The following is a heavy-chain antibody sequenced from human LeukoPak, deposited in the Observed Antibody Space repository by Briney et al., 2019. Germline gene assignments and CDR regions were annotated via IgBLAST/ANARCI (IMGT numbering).Heavy chain of an antibody. CDR1: GFSFSDAW. CDR3: AKDPYSSGPYNWFDP. D-gene: IGHD6-19*01. CDR2: IESKTDGGTT. J-gene: IGHJ5*02. V-gene: IGHV3-15*04. Sequence: PGGSLRLSCAVSGFSFSDAWMSWVRQTPGKGLEWVGRIESKTDGGTTDYAALVKGRFTISRDNAKNSLYLQMNRLRAEDTAVYYCAKDPYSSGPYNWFDPWGQGTLVTVSS.